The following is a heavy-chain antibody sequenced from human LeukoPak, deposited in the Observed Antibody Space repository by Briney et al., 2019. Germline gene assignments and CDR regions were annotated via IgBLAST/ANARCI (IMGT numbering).Heavy chain of an antibody. D-gene: IGHD3-22*01. CDR2: ISTSGRGI. CDR1: GFTFSNYN. CDR3: ARVPLYDRSGYYFDY. J-gene: IGHJ4*02. V-gene: IGHV3-48*02. Sequence: GGSLRLSCAASGFTFSNYNMNWVRQAPGKGLEGGSYISTSGRGIFYADSVKGRFTISRDNAKNSLFLQMISLRDEDTAVYYCARVPLYDRSGYYFDYWGLGTLVTVSS.